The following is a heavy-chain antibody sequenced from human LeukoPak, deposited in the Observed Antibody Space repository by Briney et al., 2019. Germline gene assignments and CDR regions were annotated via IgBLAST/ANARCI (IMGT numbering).Heavy chain of an antibody. CDR3: ARVMEQQPDRSFDY. CDR2: IYYSGST. V-gene: IGHV4-39*07. J-gene: IGHJ4*02. D-gene: IGHD1-14*01. CDR1: GGSINSYY. Sequence: SETLSLTCTVSGGSINSYYWGWIRQPPGKGLEWIGSIYYSGSTYYNASLKSRVTMSVDTSKNHFSLKLSSVTAADTAVYYCARVMEQQPDRSFDYWGQGTLVTVSS.